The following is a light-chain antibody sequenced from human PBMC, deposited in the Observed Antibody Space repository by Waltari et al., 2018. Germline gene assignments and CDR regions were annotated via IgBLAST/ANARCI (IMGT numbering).Light chain of an antibody. V-gene: IGKV3-15*01. CDR3: QQYNDWPLP. J-gene: IGKJ5*01. Sequence: EIVMTQSPATMSVSPGERATPSCRASQSVSRNVAWYQQKPGQAPRLLIYGASTRATGIPARFSGSGSGTEFTLTISSLQSEDFAVYYCQQYNDWPLPFGQGTRLDIK. CDR2: GAS. CDR1: QSVSRN.